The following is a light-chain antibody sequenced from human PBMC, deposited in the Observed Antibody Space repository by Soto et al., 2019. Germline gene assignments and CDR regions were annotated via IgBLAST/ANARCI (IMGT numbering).Light chain of an antibody. CDR1: SSDVGGYSY. Sequence: QSVLTQPRSVSGSPGQSVTISCTGTSSDVGGYSYVPWYQQHPGKAPKLMIYDVSKRPSGVPDRFSGSKSGNTASLTISGLQAEDEADYYCCSYAGSYTFYVFGTGTKVTV. CDR3: CSYAGSYTFYV. V-gene: IGLV2-11*01. J-gene: IGLJ1*01. CDR2: DVS.